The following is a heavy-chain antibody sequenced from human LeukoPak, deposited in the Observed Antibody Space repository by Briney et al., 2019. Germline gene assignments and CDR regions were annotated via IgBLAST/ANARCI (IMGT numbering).Heavy chain of an antibody. CDR1: GFTFSSYS. D-gene: IGHD2-21*02. Sequence: GGSLRLSCAASGFTFSSYSMNWVRQAPGKGLEWVSSISSSSSYIYYADSVKGRFTISRDNAKNSLYLQMNSLRAEDTAVYYCARELIVVVTAREFDPWGHGTLVTVSS. CDR3: ARELIVVVTAREFDP. V-gene: IGHV3-21*01. J-gene: IGHJ5*02. CDR2: ISSSSSYI.